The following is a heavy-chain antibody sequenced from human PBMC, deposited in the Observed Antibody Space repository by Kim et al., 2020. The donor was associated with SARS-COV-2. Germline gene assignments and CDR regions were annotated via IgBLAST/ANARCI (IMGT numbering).Heavy chain of an antibody. CDR2: IESDGSDK. CDR3: VKESTSIMKYALEV. V-gene: IGHV3-7*03. Sequence: GGSLRLSCSASGFTFNDFWMSWVRQAPGKGLDWLAKIESDGSDKYYVDSVKGRFAISRDNAKNSLFLQMDSLRADDTAVYFCVKESTSIMKYALEVWGQGTTVTVSS. CDR1: GFTFNDFW. D-gene: IGHD2-8*01. J-gene: IGHJ6*02.